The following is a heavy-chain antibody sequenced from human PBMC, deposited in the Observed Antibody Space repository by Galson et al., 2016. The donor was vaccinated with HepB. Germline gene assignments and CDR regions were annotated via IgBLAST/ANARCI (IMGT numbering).Heavy chain of an antibody. V-gene: IGHV3-48*02. CDR1: GFTFSIYA. J-gene: IGHJ4*02. D-gene: IGHD3-22*01. CDR2: IGSSGRDI. Sequence: SLRLSCAASGFTFSIYAMSWVRQAPGKGLEWISYIGSSGRDISYADFLKGRVTISRDNAKNSLYLRMNNLRDEDTSVYYCARSHYYERSGYKGLFDSWGQGSLVTVSS. CDR3: ARSHYYERSGYKGLFDS.